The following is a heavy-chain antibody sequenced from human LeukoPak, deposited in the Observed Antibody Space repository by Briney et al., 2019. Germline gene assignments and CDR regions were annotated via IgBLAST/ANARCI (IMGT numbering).Heavy chain of an antibody. CDR2: ISPSGSNT. CDR3: ASRRSGWPNDAFDI. CDR1: GFTFSRCG. Sequence: GGSLRLSCAASGFTFSRCGMNWVRQAPGKGLEWLSYISPSGSNTFYADSVKGRFTISRDNAQNPLFLQMEGLRDEDTAVYYCASRRSGWPNDAFDIWGQGTMVTVTS. V-gene: IGHV3-48*02. J-gene: IGHJ3*02. D-gene: IGHD6-19*01.